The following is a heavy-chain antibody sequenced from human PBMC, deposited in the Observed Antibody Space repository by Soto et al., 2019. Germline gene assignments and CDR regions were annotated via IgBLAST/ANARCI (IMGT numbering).Heavy chain of an antibody. D-gene: IGHD5-12*01. V-gene: IGHV1-2*04. CDR1: GDSFNDYY. Sequence: QVQLVQSGAEVRKPGASVTVSCRSSGDSFNDYYIHWVRQAPGQGLEWMGWINPNSGVTKYAQKFQGWVSMTRDTFLRTVYMQLSRLRSDDTAVYYCARESGGATAPLDYYYFYMDVWGTGTTVTVSS. CDR3: ARESGGATAPLDYYYFYMDV. J-gene: IGHJ6*03. CDR2: INPNSGVT.